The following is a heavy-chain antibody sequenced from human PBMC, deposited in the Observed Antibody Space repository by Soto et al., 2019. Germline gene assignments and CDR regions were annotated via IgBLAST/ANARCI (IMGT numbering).Heavy chain of an antibody. D-gene: IGHD2-21*01. V-gene: IGHV1-18*01. J-gene: IGHJ5*02. Sequence: VASVKVSCKASGYTFTSYGISWVRQAPGQGLEWMGWISAYNGNTNYAQKLQGRVTMTTDTSTSTAYMELRSLRSDDTAVYYCARDHGVGVGVGNWSDPCGQGTLVTVSS. CDR2: ISAYNGNT. CDR1: GYTFTSYG. CDR3: ARDHGVGVGVGNWSDP.